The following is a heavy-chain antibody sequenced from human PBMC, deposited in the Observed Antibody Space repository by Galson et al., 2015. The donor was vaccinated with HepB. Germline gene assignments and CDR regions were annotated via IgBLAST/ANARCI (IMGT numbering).Heavy chain of an antibody. CDR2: IYSGGST. CDR3: AREEGGLFGSGFDY. V-gene: IGHV3-66*01. D-gene: IGHD3-10*01. J-gene: IGHJ4*02. Sequence: SLRLSCAASGFTVSSNYMRWVRQAPGKGLEWVSVIYSGGSTYYADSVKGRFTISRDNSKNTLYLQMNSLRAEDTAVYYCAREEGGLFGSGFDYWGQGTLVTVSS. CDR1: GFTVSSNY.